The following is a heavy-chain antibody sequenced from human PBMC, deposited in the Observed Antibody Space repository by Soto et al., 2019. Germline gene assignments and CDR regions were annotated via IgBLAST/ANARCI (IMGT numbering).Heavy chain of an antibody. D-gene: IGHD3-10*01. V-gene: IGHV3-23*01. J-gene: IGHJ6*02. CDR1: GFTFSSYA. CDR3: AKSDGSGSYVYGMDV. Sequence: ETLRLSCAASGFTFSSYAMSWVRQAPGKGLEWVSAISGSGGSTYYADSVKGRFTISRDNSKNTLYLQMNSLRAEDTAVYYCAKSDGSGSYVYGMDVWGQGTTVTVSS. CDR2: ISGSGGST.